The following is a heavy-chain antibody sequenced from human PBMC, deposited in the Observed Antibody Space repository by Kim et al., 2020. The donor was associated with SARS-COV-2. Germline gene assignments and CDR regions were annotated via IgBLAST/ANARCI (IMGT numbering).Heavy chain of an antibody. V-gene: IGHV4-61*02. CDR3: ASSQGYQFDY. J-gene: IGHJ4*02. CDR2: IYTSGST. Sequence: SETLSLTCTVSGGSISSGGYYWSWIRQPAGKGLEWIGRIYTSGSTNYNPSLKSRVTISVDTSKNQFSLKLSSVTAADTAVYYCASSQGYQFDYWGQGTLVTVSS. CDR1: GGSISSGGYY. D-gene: IGHD3-16*02.